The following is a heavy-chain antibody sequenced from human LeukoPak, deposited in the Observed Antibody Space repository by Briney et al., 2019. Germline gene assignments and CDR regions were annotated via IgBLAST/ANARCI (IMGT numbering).Heavy chain of an antibody. CDR3: AKMGWELWTSFVY. CDR2: IFYAGSA. CDR1: GGPISSGNYY. J-gene: IGHJ4*02. D-gene: IGHD1-26*01. V-gene: IGHV4-39*01. Sequence: PSETLSLTCTVSGGPISSGNYYWGWIRQSPGKGVEWIGSIFYAGSAYYNPSLQSRVTISLDTSKNQFSLKLRSVTAADTAVYYCAKMGWELWTSFVYWGQGTLVTVSS.